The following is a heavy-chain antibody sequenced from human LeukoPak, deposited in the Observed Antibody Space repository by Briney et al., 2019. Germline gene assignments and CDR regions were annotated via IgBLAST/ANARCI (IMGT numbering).Heavy chain of an antibody. V-gene: IGHV3-20*04. CDR2: ITWNGGST. D-gene: IGHD3-22*01. CDR3: AKDGGYYDSSGYYSWFDP. CDR1: GFTFDVHG. Sequence: GGSLRLSCAASGFTFDVHGMNWVRQAPGKGLEWVSGITWNGGSTFYADSVKGRFTISRDNAKNALYLQMNSLRAEDTAVYYCAKDGGYYDSSGYYSWFDPWGQGTLVTVSS. J-gene: IGHJ5*02.